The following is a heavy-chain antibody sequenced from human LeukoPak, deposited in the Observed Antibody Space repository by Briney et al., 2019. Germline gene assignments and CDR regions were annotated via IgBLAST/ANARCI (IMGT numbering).Heavy chain of an antibody. V-gene: IGHV1-2*02. CDR2: IKPDSGAT. D-gene: IGHD2-2*01. CDR1: GYTFTDHY. Sequence: ASVKVSCKASGYTFTDHYMHWLRQAPGQGLEWMGWIKPDSGATNYAQKFQGRFTMSRDMSISTVYMELSSLRSDDTAVYYCARSGYCSSTSCRSFDYWGQGTLVTVSS. CDR3: ARSGYCSSTSCRSFDY. J-gene: IGHJ4*02.